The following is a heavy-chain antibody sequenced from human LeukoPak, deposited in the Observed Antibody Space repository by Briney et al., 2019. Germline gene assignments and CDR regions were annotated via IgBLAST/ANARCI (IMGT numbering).Heavy chain of an antibody. V-gene: IGHV3-66*01. CDR1: GFTVSSNY. Sequence: HPGGSLRLSCAASGFTVSSNYMTWVRQAPGKGLEWVSIIYSGGSTFYADSVKGRFTISRDNSKNTLYLQMNSLRAEDTAVYYCARDSGRITMIAWGQGTLVTVSS. D-gene: IGHD3-22*01. J-gene: IGHJ4*02. CDR3: ARDSGRITMIA. CDR2: IYSGGST.